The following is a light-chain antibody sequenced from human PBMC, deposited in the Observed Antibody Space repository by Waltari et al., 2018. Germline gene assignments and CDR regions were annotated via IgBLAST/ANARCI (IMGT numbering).Light chain of an antibody. V-gene: IGLV1-40*01. CDR3: QSYDGSLSGAV. J-gene: IGLJ7*01. Sequence: QSVLTQPPSVSGAPGQRVTISCTGSSSNIGAGYDVHWYQQLPGTAPKRRIYHNNNRPSGVPDRFAGSKSGTSASLAITGLQAEDEADYYCQSYDGSLSGAVFGGGTQLTVL. CDR1: SSNIGAGYD. CDR2: HNN.